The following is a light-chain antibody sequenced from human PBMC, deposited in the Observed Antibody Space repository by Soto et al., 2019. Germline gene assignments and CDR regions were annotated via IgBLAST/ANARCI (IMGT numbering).Light chain of an antibody. CDR3: NSYVAGSNV. CDR2: DVT. CDR1: SSDVGAYKY. J-gene: IGLJ1*01. Sequence: QSALTQPRSVSGSPGQSVTISCTGTSSDVGAYKYVSWYQHYPGEAPKVMIYDVTQRPSGVPDRFSGTKSGSTVSLTVSGLQTEDEADYYCNSYVAGSNVFGTGTKVTVL. V-gene: IGLV2-11*01.